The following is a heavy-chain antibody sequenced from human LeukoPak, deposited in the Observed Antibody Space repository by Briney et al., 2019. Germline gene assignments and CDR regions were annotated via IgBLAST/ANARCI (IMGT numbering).Heavy chain of an antibody. CDR2: MNPNSGNT. D-gene: IGHD3-3*01. CDR1: GYTFTSYD. CDR3: ARESRRFGVVTNWFDP. V-gene: IGHV1-8*01. J-gene: IGHJ5*02. Sequence: GASVKVSCKASGYTFTSYDINWVRQATGQGLEWMGWMNPNSGNTGYAQKFQGRENMTKNTSISTAYMELSSLRSEDTAVYYCARESRRFGVVTNWFDPWGQGTLVTVSS.